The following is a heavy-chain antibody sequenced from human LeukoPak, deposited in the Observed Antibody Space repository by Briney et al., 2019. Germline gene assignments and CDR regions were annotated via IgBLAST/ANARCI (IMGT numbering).Heavy chain of an antibody. J-gene: IGHJ4*02. Sequence: SETLSLTCTVSGGSISSYYWAWIRQPPGKGLEWVGTIYYGGSIYGDPSLKSRVTISVDTSKNQFSLKLSSVTAADTAVYYCARGVLPPPYYYGSGSYYNDRRGFDYWGQGTLVTVSS. CDR1: GGSISSYY. D-gene: IGHD3-10*01. V-gene: IGHV4-39*07. CDR2: IYYGGSI. CDR3: ARGVLPPPYYYGSGSYYNDRRGFDY.